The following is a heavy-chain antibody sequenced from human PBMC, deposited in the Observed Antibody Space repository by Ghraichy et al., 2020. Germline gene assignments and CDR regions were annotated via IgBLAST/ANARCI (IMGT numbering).Heavy chain of an antibody. J-gene: IGHJ6*02. CDR3: ARASVRQYYYYYGMDV. V-gene: IGHV4-34*01. Sequence: GSLRLSCAVYGRSFSGYYWSWIRQPPGKGLEWIGEINHSGSTNYNPSLKSRVTISVDTSKNQFSLKLSSVTAADTAVYYCARASVRQYYYYYGMDVWGQGTTVTVSS. CDR2: INHSGST. CDR1: GRSFSGYY.